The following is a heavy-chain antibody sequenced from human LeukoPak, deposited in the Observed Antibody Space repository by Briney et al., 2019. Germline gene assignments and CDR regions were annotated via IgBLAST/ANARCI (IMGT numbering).Heavy chain of an antibody. D-gene: IGHD6-19*01. CDR1: GFTFSSYA. CDR2: ISGSGDST. V-gene: IGHV3-23*01. J-gene: IGHJ4*02. CDR3: ARVQGGGYRAADY. Sequence: GGSLRLSCAASGFTFSSYAMNWVRQAPGKGLKWVSGISGSGDSTYYADSVKGRFTISRDNSKNTLFLQMNSLRGEDTAMYYCARVQGGGYRAADYWGQGTLVTVSS.